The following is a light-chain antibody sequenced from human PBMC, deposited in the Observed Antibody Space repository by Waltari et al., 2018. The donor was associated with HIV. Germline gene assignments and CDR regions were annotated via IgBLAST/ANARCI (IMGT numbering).Light chain of an antibody. V-gene: IGLV2-11*01. CDR3: CSYAGSYTLV. CDR1: SSDVGDYNY. J-gene: IGLJ2*01. CDR2: DFS. Sequence: QSALTQPRSVSGSPGQSVTISCTGTSSDVGDYNYVSWYQQHPGKAPKLIIYDFSTRPSGVPTRFSGSKSGNTASLTISGLQAEDEADYYCCSYAGSYTLVFGGGTKLTVL.